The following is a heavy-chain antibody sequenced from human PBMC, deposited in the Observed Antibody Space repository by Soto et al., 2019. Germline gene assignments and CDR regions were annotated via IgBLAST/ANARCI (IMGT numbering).Heavy chain of an antibody. CDR2: IIPIFGTA. CDR3: ARDVRRGYRYGFRPLDY. D-gene: IGHD5-18*01. Sequence: QVQLVQSGAEVKKPGSSVKVSCKASGGTFSSYAIRWVRQAPGQGLEWMGGIIPIFGTANYAQTFQGRVTIIADESTSTADMERSSLRSEDTSVYYCARDVRRGYRYGFRPLDYGGQGTLVTVAS. V-gene: IGHV1-69*01. CDR1: GGTFSSYA. J-gene: IGHJ4*02.